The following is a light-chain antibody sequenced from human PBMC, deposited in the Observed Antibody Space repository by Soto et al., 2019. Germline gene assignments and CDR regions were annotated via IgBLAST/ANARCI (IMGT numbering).Light chain of an antibody. J-gene: IGLJ1*01. V-gene: IGLV2-11*01. CDR1: SSDVGGYTY. CDR3: CSYAGSYTYV. Sequence: QSALTQPRSVSGSPGQSVTNSCTGTSSDVGGYTYVSWYQQHPGKAPKLMIYDVSKRPSGVPDRFSGSRSGNTASLTISGLQAEDEADYYCCSYAGSYTYVFGIGTKGTVL. CDR2: DVS.